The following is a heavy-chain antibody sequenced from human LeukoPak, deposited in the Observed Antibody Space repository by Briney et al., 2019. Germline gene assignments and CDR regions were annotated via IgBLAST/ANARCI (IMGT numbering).Heavy chain of an antibody. J-gene: IGHJ4*02. Sequence: ASVNVSCKASGYTFTGYYMHWVRQAPGQGLEGMGWINPNSGGTNYAQKFQGRVTMIRDTSISTAYMELSRLRSDDTAVYYCAREGSSGWYYFDYWGQGTLVTVSS. CDR2: INPNSGGT. CDR3: AREGSSGWYYFDY. V-gene: IGHV1-2*02. CDR1: GYTFTGYY. D-gene: IGHD6-19*01.